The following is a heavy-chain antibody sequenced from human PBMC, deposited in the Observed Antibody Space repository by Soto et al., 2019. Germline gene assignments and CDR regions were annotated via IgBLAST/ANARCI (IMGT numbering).Heavy chain of an antibody. J-gene: IGHJ5*02. D-gene: IGHD3-3*01. CDR2: ISGSGGST. Sequence: GGSLRLSCAASGFTFSSYAMSWVRQAPGKGLEWVSAISGSGGSTYYADSVKGRFTISRDNSKNTLYLQMNSLRAEDTAVYYCAKGYYDFWSGYSNNWFDPRGQGTLVTVSS. V-gene: IGHV3-23*01. CDR3: AKGYYDFWSGYSNNWFDP. CDR1: GFTFSSYA.